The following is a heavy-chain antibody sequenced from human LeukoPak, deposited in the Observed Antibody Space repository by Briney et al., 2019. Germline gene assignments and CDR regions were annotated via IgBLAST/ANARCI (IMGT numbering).Heavy chain of an antibody. Sequence: PGGSLRLSCAASGLTFSTYNMNWVRQAPGKGLEWVSYIDSSNSPIYYADSVKGRFTISRDNGKNSLYLQMNSLRDEDTAVYYCARGSGYFGPGSNYQFDYWGQGSLVTVSS. D-gene: IGHD3-10*01. CDR1: GLTFSTYN. CDR3: ARGSGYFGPGSNYQFDY. J-gene: IGHJ4*02. V-gene: IGHV3-48*02. CDR2: IDSSNSPI.